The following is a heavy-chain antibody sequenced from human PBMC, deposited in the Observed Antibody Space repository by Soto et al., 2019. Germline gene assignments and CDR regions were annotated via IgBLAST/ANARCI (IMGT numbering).Heavy chain of an antibody. CDR2: VYDTDGI. D-gene: IGHD4-17*01. V-gene: IGHV3-53*01. CDR3: ATWRLREHAYDI. Sequence: QPGGSLRLSCEASGLTVTGKKYVAWVRQAPGKGLEWVSGVYDTDGIYYADSVKGRFTSSRDNSKTIVYLEMNSLTPDDTAVYYCATWRLREHAYDIWGLGTTVTVSS. J-gene: IGHJ3*02. CDR1: GLTVTGKKY.